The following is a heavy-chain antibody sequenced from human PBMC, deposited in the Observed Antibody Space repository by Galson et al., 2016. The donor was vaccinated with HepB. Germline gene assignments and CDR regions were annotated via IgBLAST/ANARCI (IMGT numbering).Heavy chain of an antibody. CDR1: GSIFTNYW. Sequence: QSGAEVTKPGESLKISCKGSGSIFTNYWIAWVRQMPGKGLEWMGIIYPDDSDTTYSPSFQGQVTISADKSISTAYLQWSSLKASDTAMYYCARLGAFCSTTGCYSSITTHGFDLWGQGTMVTVSS. CDR2: IYPDDSDT. J-gene: IGHJ3*01. D-gene: IGHD2-2*02. V-gene: IGHV5-51*01. CDR3: ARLGAFCSTTGCYSSITTHGFDL.